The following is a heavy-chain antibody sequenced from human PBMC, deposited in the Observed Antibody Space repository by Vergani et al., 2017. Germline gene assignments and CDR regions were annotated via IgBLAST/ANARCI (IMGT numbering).Heavy chain of an antibody. CDR3: ARGTTKQQLDRFDY. J-gene: IGHJ4*02. CDR1: GFTFSSYS. V-gene: IGHV3-48*02. CDR2: ISSSSSTI. D-gene: IGHD6-6*01. Sequence: EVQLVESGGGLVQPGGPLRLSRAASGFTFSSYSMNWVRQTPGKGLEWVSYISSSSSTIYYADSVKGRFTISRGNAKNSLYLQMNSLRDEDAAGYYCARGTTKQQLDRFDYWGQGTLVTVSS.